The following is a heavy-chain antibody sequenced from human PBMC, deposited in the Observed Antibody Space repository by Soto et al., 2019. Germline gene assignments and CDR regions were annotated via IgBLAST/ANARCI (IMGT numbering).Heavy chain of an antibody. CDR2: ISHSGDT. J-gene: IGHJ5*02. V-gene: IGHV4-4*02. Sequence: QVQLQESGPGLVKPSGTLSLTCGVSGDSISSINWWSWVRQSPGKGLEWIGEISHSGDTNYNPSLQSRVILSLDKSKKQVSLKLTAVTAADTAVYFGARLSGFFTISPVAPWGQGTLVTVSS. D-gene: IGHD2-8*01. CDR1: GDSISSINW. CDR3: ARLSGFFTISPVAP.